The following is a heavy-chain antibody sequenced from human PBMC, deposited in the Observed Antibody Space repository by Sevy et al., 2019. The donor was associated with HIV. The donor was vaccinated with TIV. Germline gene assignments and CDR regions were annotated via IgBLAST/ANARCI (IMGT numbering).Heavy chain of an antibody. D-gene: IGHD4-17*01. CDR2: IYHSGNT. Sequence: SETLYLTCTVSGGSISSGSYSWNWIRQPPGKGLEWIGYIYHSGNTYYNPSLKSRLTISVDRSKNQFSLKLSSVTAADTAMYYCARDGGTLTTPGAFDIWGQGTMVTVSS. CDR1: GGSISSGSYS. V-gene: IGHV4-30-2*01. J-gene: IGHJ3*02. CDR3: ARDGGTLTTPGAFDI.